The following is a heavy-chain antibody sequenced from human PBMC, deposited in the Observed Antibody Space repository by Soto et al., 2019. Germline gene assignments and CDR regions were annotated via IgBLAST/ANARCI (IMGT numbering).Heavy chain of an antibody. CDR3: ARDGNGQRGSPH. V-gene: IGHV3-53*02. CDR1: GFTVSNNF. CDR2: IYSGGSI. D-gene: IGHD3-16*01. Sequence: VQLVESGGGLIQAGGSLRLSCAVSGFTVSNNFLMWVRQAPGKGLEWVSLIYSGGSISYADSVKGRFTISRDGSMNMLYLQMNSLTAEDTAVYYCARDGNGQRGSPHWGQGTLVTVSS. J-gene: IGHJ4*02.